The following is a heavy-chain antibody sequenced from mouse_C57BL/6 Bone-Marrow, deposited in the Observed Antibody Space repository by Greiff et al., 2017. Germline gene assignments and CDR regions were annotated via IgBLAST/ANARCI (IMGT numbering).Heavy chain of an antibody. D-gene: IGHD2-10*01. Sequence: VQLQQSGPVLVKPGPSVKISCKASGFTFTDYYMPWVKQTHGKSLDWIGLVYPYNGGTSYNQKFKGNATLSVDTSSSTDYRELNSLTSEDSAVYYCARWGVLPGYAMDYWGQGTSVTVSS. CDR3: ARWGVLPGYAMDY. J-gene: IGHJ4*01. CDR1: GFTFTDYY. V-gene: IGHV1-36*01. CDR2: VYPYNGGT.